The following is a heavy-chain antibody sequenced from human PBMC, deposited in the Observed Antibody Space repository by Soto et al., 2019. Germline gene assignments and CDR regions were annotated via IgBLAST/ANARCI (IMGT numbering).Heavy chain of an antibody. D-gene: IGHD3-16*01. CDR2: ITGSGSTT. J-gene: IGHJ4*02. CDR3: ARRGGALGY. V-gene: IGHV3-23*01. Sequence: EVQLMESGGGLVQPGGSLRLSCAASGFTFSSKAMSWVAQAPGKGLEWVSVITGSGSTTYYADSVKGRFTISRDNSKNTLYLQMNSLRAEDTAVYYCARRGGALGYWGQGTLVTVSS. CDR1: GFTFSSKA.